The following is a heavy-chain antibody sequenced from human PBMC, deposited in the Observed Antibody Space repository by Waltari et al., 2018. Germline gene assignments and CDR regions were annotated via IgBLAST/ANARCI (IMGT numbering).Heavy chain of an antibody. D-gene: IGHD2-15*01. CDR3: ATIGYCSGGSCYSDADY. Sequence: QVQLVQSGAEVQKPGSSVKVSCTASGGTFRSYAISWVRQAPGHGLEWMGGIIPIFGTANYAQKFQGRVTITADESTSTAYMELSSPRSEDTAVYYCATIGYCSGGSCYSDADYWGQGTLVTVSS. J-gene: IGHJ4*02. CDR2: IIPIFGTA. V-gene: IGHV1-69*13. CDR1: GGTFRSYA.